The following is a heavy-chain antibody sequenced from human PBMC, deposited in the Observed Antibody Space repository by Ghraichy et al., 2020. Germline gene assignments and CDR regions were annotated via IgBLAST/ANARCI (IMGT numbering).Heavy chain of an antibody. V-gene: IGHV5-51*01. CDR1: GYSFTSYW. J-gene: IGHJ3*02. Sequence: GESLNISCKGSGYSFTSYWIGWVRQMPGKGLEWMGIIYPGDSDTRYSPSFQGQVTISADKSISTAYLQWSSLKASDTAMYYCATPPLRWLRRGSAFDIWGQGTMVTVSS. CDR2: IYPGDSDT. CDR3: ATPPLRWLRRGSAFDI. D-gene: IGHD5-12*01.